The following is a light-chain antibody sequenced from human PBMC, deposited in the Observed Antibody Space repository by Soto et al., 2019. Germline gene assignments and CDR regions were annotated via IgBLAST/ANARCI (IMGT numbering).Light chain of an antibody. CDR1: QSLLHSNGYNY. V-gene: IGKV2-28*01. CDR2: LGS. Sequence: VMTQSPLSLPVTPGEPASISCRSSQSLLHSNGYNYLDWYLQKPGQSPQLLIYLGSNRASGVPDRFSGSGSGTDFTLKISRVEAEDVGVYYCMQPLQSWTFGQGTKLDIK. CDR3: MQPLQSWT. J-gene: IGKJ1*01.